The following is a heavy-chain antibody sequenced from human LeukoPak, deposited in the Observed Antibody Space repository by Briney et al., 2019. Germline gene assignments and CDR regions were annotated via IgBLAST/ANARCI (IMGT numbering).Heavy chain of an antibody. D-gene: IGHD5-12*01. V-gene: IGHV1-69*04. CDR3: ARGAASGYDYGYYFDY. Sequence: GASVKVSCKASGGNFSNYAVNWVRQAPGQGLEWMGRIIPLLNISDYAQKFQGRVTITADRSTTTGYMELSSLRSEDTAVYYCARGAASGYDYGYYFDYWGQGTLVTVSS. CDR1: GGNFSNYA. J-gene: IGHJ4*02. CDR2: IIPLLNIS.